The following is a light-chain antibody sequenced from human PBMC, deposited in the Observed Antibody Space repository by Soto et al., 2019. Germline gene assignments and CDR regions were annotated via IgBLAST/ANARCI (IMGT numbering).Light chain of an antibody. Sequence: VLTQPPPVSGAPGQRVTISCTGSSPKIGAGYDVHWYQQLPGTAPKLLIYGNSNRPSGVPDRFSGSKSGTSASLAITGLQAEDEADYYCQSYDSSLSGYVFGTGTKVTVL. J-gene: IGLJ1*01. CDR3: QSYDSSLSGYV. V-gene: IGLV1-40*01. CDR1: SPKIGAGYD. CDR2: GNS.